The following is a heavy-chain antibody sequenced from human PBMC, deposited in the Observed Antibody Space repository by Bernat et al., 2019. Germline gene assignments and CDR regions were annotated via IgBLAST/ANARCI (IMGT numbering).Heavy chain of an antibody. J-gene: IGHJ4*02. CDR2: NFSNDEK. D-gene: IGHD3-3*01. Sequence: QVTLKESGPVLVKPTETLTLTCTVSGFSLSNARLGVSWIRQPPGKALEWLAHNFSNDEKSYSTSLKSRLTISKGTSKSQMVLTMTNMDPVDTATYYCERIARQDYDFWSGWPGQFDYWGQGTLVTVSS. V-gene: IGHV2-26*01. CDR1: GFSLSNARLG. CDR3: ERIARQDYDFWSGWPGQFDY.